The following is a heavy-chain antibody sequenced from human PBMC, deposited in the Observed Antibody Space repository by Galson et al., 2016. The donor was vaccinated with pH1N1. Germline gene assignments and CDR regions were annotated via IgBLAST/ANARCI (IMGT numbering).Heavy chain of an antibody. D-gene: IGHD1-1*01. V-gene: IGHV1-18*01. CDR2: ISTSKGNT. Sequence: SVKVSCKASGYTFTTFGISWVRQAPGKGLEWLGWISTSKGNTKNAQRLLDRVTMTRDTSTNTVFMELTSLRSDDTAIYYCARDQNWNLDYWGQGTLVTVSS. CDR3: ARDQNWNLDY. J-gene: IGHJ4*02. CDR1: GYTFTTFG.